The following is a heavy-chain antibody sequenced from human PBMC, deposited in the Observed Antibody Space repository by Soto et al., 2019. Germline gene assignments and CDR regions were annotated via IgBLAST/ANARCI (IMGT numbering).Heavy chain of an antibody. J-gene: IGHJ6*03. CDR1: GGSISSYY. CDR2: IYYSGST. Sequence: ETLSLTCAVSGGSISSYYWSWIRQPPGKGLEWIGYIYYSGSTNYNPSLKSRVTISVDTSKNQFSLKLSSVTAADTAVYYCARSIHPYYYYYMDVWGKGTTVTVSS. V-gene: IGHV4-59*01. CDR3: ARSIHPYYYYYMDV.